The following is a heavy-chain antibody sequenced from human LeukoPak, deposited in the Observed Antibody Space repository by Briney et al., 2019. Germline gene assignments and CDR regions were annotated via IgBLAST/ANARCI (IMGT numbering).Heavy chain of an antibody. V-gene: IGHV1-2*02. CDR2: INPNTGGT. CDR3: ARAATRSSGYFLGVVVY. D-gene: IGHD3-22*01. Sequence: ASVKVSCKASGYIFTAYYMYWVRQAPGQGLEWMGWINPNTGGTNYAQKFQGRVTMTRDTSISTVYMELIRLRSDDTAVYYCARAATRSSGYFLGVVVYWGQGTLVTVSS. J-gene: IGHJ4*02. CDR1: GYIFTAYY.